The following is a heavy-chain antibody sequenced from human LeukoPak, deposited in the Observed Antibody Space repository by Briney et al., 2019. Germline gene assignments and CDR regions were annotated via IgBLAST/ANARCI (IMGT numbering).Heavy chain of an antibody. V-gene: IGHV4-4*02. CDR1: GGSISSSNW. Sequence: SETLSLTCAVSGGSISSSNWWSWVRQPPGKGLEWIGEIYHSGSTNYNPSLKSRVTISVDKSKNQFSLKLSSVTAADTAVYYCARGGTSWYYDSSGYYYWGQGTRVTVTS. CDR2: IYHSGST. J-gene: IGHJ4*02. D-gene: IGHD3-22*01. CDR3: ARGGTSWYYDSSGYYY.